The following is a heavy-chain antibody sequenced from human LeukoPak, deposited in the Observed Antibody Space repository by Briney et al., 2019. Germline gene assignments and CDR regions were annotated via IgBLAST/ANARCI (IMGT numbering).Heavy chain of an antibody. D-gene: IGHD3-10*01. J-gene: IGHJ3*02. CDR1: GFTFPNYA. CDR3: ARRTYGAFAI. Sequence: PGGSLRLSCAASGFTFPNYAMNWVRQAPGKGLEWVSYISSSGSDKYYPDSVKGRFTISRDNAKNSLYLQMNSLRAEDTAVYYCARRTYGAFAIWGQGTKVTVSS. CDR2: ISSSGSDK. V-gene: IGHV3-21*05.